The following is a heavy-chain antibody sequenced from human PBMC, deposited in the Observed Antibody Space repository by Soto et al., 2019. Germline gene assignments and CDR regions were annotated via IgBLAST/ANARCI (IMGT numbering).Heavy chain of an antibody. D-gene: IGHD2-2*01. CDR1: GYTFTSYG. J-gene: IGHJ5*02. V-gene: IGHV1-18*04. Sequence: ASVKFFCKASGYTFTSYGISWVRQAPGQGLEWMGWISSYNGNTNYGQKVQGRVTLTTDTSTSTTYMELRSLISDDTAVYYCARGPRYCSTTTCFSGVTWFDPWGQGTLVTVSS. CDR2: ISSYNGNT. CDR3: ARGPRYCSTTTCFSGVTWFDP.